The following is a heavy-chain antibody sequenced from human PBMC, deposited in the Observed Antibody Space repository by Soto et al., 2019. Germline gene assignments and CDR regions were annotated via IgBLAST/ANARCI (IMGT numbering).Heavy chain of an antibody. J-gene: IGHJ1*01. Sequence: ASVKVSCKASGYTFTGYYMHWVRQAPGQGLEWMGWINPNSGGTNYAQKFQGRVTMTRDTSISTAYMELSRLRSDDTAVYYCARDPISGQQLVLRYFQHWGQGTLVTVS. CDR2: INPNSGGT. CDR1: GYTFTGYY. D-gene: IGHD6-13*01. CDR3: ARDPISGQQLVLRYFQH. V-gene: IGHV1-2*02.